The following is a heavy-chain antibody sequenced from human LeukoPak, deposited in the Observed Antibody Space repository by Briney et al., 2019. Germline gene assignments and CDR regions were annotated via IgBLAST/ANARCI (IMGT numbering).Heavy chain of an antibody. V-gene: IGHV4-59*01. CDR1: GVSISTYY. CDR3: ARVGNCNFDY. D-gene: IGHD2-21*01. CDR2: VYYSGNN. J-gene: IGHJ4*02. Sequence: PSETLSLTCTVSGVSISTYYWSWIRQPPGKGPEWIGYVYYSGNNNYNPSLKSRVTISIDTSKNQFSLQLSSVTAADTAVYYCARVGNCNFDYWGQGALVTVSS.